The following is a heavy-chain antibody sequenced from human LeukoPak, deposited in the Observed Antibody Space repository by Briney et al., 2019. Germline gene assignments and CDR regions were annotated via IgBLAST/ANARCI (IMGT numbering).Heavy chain of an antibody. CDR1: GGSITSYD. J-gene: IGHJ4*02. Sequence: SETLSLTCTVSGGSITSYDWSWIRQPAGKGLEWIGRIYTSGSTKYNPYLKSRVTISVDTSKNQFSLKLSSVTAADTAVYYCARTSYSSRAFDYWGQGTLVTVSS. CDR3: ARTSYSSRAFDY. CDR2: IYTSGST. V-gene: IGHV4-4*07. D-gene: IGHD6-13*01.